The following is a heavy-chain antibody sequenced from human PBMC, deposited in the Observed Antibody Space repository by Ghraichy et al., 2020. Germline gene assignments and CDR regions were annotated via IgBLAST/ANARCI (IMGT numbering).Heavy chain of an antibody. J-gene: IGHJ4*02. CDR3: ARGFTAAGTPLEY. CDR1: GYTFTGYY. D-gene: IGHD6-13*01. V-gene: IGHV1-2*02. CDR2: INPNSGGT. Sequence: ASVKVSCKASGYTFTGYYMHWVRQAPGQGLEWMGWINPNSGGTNYAQKFQGRVTMTRDTSISTAYMELSRLRSDDTAVYYCARGFTAAGTPLEYWGQGTLVTVSS.